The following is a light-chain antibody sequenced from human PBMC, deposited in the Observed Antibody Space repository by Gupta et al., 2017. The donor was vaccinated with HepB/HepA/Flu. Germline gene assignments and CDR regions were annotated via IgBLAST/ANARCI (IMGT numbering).Light chain of an antibody. CDR2: SNN. Sequence: QSVLTQPPSASGTPGQRVTISCSGSSSNIGINAVNWYQQLPGTAPNLLIYSNNQRPSGVPDRLSGSKSGTSASLAISGLQSEDEADYFCAAWDDSLNGPVFGGGTKLTVL. CDR1: SSNIGINA. V-gene: IGLV1-44*01. CDR3: AAWDDSLNGPV. J-gene: IGLJ2*01.